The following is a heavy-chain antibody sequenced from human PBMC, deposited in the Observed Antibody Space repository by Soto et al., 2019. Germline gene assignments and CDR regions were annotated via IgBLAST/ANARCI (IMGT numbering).Heavy chain of an antibody. V-gene: IGHV4-31*03. D-gene: IGHD3-16*01. Sequence: QVQLQESGPGLVKPSQTLSLTCTVSGGSITSCGYYWSCSRQHPGKGLEWIGYNYYSGSTYYNPSLKSRVTISVDTSKNQYPLKMSSVSAADKAVYYCARGGIHWGQGTLVTVSS. CDR3: ARGGIH. CDR1: GGSITSCGYY. J-gene: IGHJ4*02. CDR2: NYYSGST.